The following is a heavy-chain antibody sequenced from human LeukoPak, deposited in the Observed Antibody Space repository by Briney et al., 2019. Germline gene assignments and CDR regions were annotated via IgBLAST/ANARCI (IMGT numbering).Heavy chain of an antibody. CDR3: ARGFDY. Sequence: SETLSLTCTVSGGSISPYYWSWIRQPPGKGLEWIGYIYYSGTTNYNPSLKSRVTISVDTSKNQFSLKLISVTAADTAVYYCARGFDYWGQGTLVTVSS. V-gene: IGHV4-59*01. J-gene: IGHJ4*02. CDR2: IYYSGTT. CDR1: GGSISPYY.